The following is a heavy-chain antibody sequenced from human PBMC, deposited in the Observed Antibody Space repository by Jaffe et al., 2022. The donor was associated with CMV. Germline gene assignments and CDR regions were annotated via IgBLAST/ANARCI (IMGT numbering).Heavy chain of an antibody. CDR2: MRASGNT. CDR1: GGSISTDY. D-gene: IGHD3-16*01. J-gene: IGHJ5*01. V-gene: IGHV4-4*07. Sequence: QVQLQESGPGLVKPSETLSLTCTVSGGSISTDYWSWIRRPAEKGLEWIGRMRASGNTNSNPSLRSRVTMSVDTSKNHFSLKLHSVTAADTAVYFCARERAYSDYLWPDSWGQGTLVTVSS. CDR3: ARERAYSDYLWPDS.